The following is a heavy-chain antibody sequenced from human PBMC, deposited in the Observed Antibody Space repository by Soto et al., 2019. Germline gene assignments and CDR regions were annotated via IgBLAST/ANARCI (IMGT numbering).Heavy chain of an antibody. Sequence: KLRETLSLTCAVYGGYFSGYYWSWIRQPPGKGLEWIGEINHSGSTNYNPSLKSRVTISVDTSKNQFSLKLSSVTAADTAVYYCAREPLEGSYYIDYWGQGTLVTVSS. CDR3: AREPLEGSYYIDY. V-gene: IGHV4-34*01. D-gene: IGHD1-26*01. J-gene: IGHJ4*02. CDR1: GGYFSGYY. CDR2: INHSGST.